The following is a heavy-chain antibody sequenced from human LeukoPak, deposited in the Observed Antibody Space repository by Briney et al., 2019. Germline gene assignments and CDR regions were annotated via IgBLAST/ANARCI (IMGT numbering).Heavy chain of an antibody. CDR1: GFTFSSYA. J-gene: IGHJ4*02. V-gene: IGHV3-30-3*01. CDR2: ISYDGSNK. CDR3: ARHRETYSSSWYDFDY. D-gene: IGHD6-13*01. Sequence: GRSLRLSCAASGFTFSSYAMHWVRQAPGKGLEGVAVISYDGSNKYYADSVKGRVTISRDNSKNTLYLQMNSLRAEDTAVYYCARHRETYSSSWYDFDYWGQGTLVTVSS.